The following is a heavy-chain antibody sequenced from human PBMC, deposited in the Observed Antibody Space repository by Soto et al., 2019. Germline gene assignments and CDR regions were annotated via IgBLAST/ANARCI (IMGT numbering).Heavy chain of an antibody. Sequence: EVQMVESGGGLVKPGGSLRLSCAASGITFNTYYMNWVRQAPGKGLEWVSSISSDGSHVFYGDSAKGRFTISRDNAKNSLYLQMNSLTAEETAVYYCAGPDDSLDYWGWGTLVTVSS. V-gene: IGHV3-21*01. J-gene: IGHJ4*02. D-gene: IGHD3-22*01. CDR3: AGPDDSLDY. CDR1: GITFNTYY. CDR2: ISSDGSHV.